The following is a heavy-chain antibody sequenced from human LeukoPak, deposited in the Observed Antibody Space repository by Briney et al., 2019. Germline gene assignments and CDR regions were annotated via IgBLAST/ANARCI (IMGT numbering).Heavy chain of an antibody. D-gene: IGHD6-6*01. V-gene: IGHV1-18*01. CDR2: VSVYNGNT. CDR1: GYTFKTYG. Sequence: ASVKVSCKASGYTFKTYGINWVRQAPGQGPEWMGWVSVYNGNTNYAQSVQGRVTMTADTSTNTAYMELRSLRSDDTAVYYCARDHIAARPGWFDPWGQGTLVIVSA. J-gene: IGHJ5*02. CDR3: ARDHIAARPGWFDP.